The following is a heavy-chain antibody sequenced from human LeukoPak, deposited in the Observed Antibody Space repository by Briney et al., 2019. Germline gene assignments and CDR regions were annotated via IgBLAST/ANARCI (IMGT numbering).Heavy chain of an antibody. CDR3: ATFSGYVAY. J-gene: IGHJ4*02. CDR2: ISSGGSI. CDR1: GFTFSSYE. V-gene: IGHV3-48*03. D-gene: IGHD3-3*02. Sequence: GGSLRLSCAASGFTFSSYEMNWVRQAPGKGLEWISYISSGGSIYYADSVKGRYTISRDNAKNSLYLQMNSLRAEDTAVYYCATFSGYVAYWGQGTLVTVSS.